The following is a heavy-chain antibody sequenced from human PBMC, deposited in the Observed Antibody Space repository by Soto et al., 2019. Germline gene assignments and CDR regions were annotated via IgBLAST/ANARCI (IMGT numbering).Heavy chain of an antibody. D-gene: IGHD7-27*01. CDR2: IKPDGSEK. V-gene: IGHV3-7*01. Sequence: EVQLVESGGGLVQPGGSLRLSCAGSSDYWMSWVRQAPGKGLEWVANIKPDGSEKYYVDSVKGRFTISRDNAKNSLSLQMNSLRAEDTAVYYCARFGLTATLDIWGQGTMVIVSS. CDR1: SDYW. J-gene: IGHJ3*02. CDR3: ARFGLTATLDI.